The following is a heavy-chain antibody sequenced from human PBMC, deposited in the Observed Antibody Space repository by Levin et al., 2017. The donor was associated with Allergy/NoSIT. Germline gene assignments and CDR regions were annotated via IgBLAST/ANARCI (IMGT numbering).Heavy chain of an antibody. CDR2: IYYSGVT. J-gene: IGHJ3*02. CDR3: ARSGWERTRKAFDI. CDR1: GGSVSSGSYY. Sequence: PSETLSLTCTVSGGSVSSGSYYWSWIRQSPGKGLEWIGYIYYSGVTNYNPSLKSRVTISADTSKNQFSLRLSSVTAADTDVYYCARSGWERTRKAFDIWGQGTMVTVSS. V-gene: IGHV4-61*01. D-gene: IGHD1-26*01.